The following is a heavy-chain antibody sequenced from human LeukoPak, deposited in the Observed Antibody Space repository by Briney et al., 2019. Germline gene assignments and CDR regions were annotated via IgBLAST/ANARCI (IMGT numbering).Heavy chain of an antibody. Sequence: ASVKVSCKASGYTFTSYGISWVRQAPGQGLEWMGWISAYNGNTNYAQKLQGRVTMTTDTSTSTAYMELRSLRSDDTAVYYCARVPNIVVVPAAIDPPRNWFDPRGQGTLVTVSS. D-gene: IGHD2-2*02. V-gene: IGHV1-18*04. CDR3: ARVPNIVVVPAAIDPPRNWFDP. J-gene: IGHJ5*02. CDR2: ISAYNGNT. CDR1: GYTFTSYG.